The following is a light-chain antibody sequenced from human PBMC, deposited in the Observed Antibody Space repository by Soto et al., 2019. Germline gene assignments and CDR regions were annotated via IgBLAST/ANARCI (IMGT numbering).Light chain of an antibody. Sequence: DIQLTQSPSFLSASVGDRVTITCRVSQGISSYVAWYQQKPGKAPKLLIYAASTLQSGVPSRFSGSGSGTEFTLTISSLQPEDFATYYCQHFNSYPLTFGGGTKVEIK. CDR1: QGISSY. CDR2: AAS. CDR3: QHFNSYPLT. V-gene: IGKV1-9*01. J-gene: IGKJ4*01.